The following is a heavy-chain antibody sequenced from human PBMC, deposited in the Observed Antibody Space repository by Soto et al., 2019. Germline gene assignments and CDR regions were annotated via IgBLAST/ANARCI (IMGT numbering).Heavy chain of an antibody. V-gene: IGHV4-59*01. CDR2: IYYSGST. J-gene: IGHJ4*02. Sequence: ASETLSLTCTVSGGSISSYYWSWIRQPPGKGLEWIGYIYYSGSTNYNPSLKSRVTISVDTSKNQFSLKLSSVTAADTAVYYCARGKRDDRRELPPYYFDYWGQGTLVTVSS. D-gene: IGHD3-22*01. CDR1: GGSISSYY. CDR3: ARGKRDDRRELPPYYFDY.